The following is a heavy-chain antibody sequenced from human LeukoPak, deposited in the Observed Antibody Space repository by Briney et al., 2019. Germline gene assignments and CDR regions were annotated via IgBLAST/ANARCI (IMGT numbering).Heavy chain of an antibody. V-gene: IGHV4-59*01. CDR1: GGSISSYY. D-gene: IGHD3-22*01. CDR2: IYYSGST. J-gene: IGHJ3*02. Sequence: SETLSLTCTVSGGSISSYYWSWIRQPPGKGLECIGYIYYSGSTNYNPSLKSRVTISVDTSKNQFSLKLSSVTAADTAVYYCARDSSGYSAENAFDIWGQGTMVTVSS. CDR3: ARDSSGYSAENAFDI.